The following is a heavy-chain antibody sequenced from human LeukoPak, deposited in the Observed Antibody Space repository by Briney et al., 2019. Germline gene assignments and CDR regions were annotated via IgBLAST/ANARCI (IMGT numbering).Heavy chain of an antibody. CDR2: IYYSGST. Sequence: SETLSLTCTVSGGSISSSSYYWGWIRQPPGKGLEWIGSIYYSGSTYYNPSLKSRVTISVDTSKNQFSLKLSSVTAADTAVYYCARVRYSSGWYLPFDPWGQGTLVTVSS. CDR1: GGSISSSSYY. CDR3: ARVRYSSGWYLPFDP. V-gene: IGHV4-39*07. J-gene: IGHJ5*02. D-gene: IGHD6-19*01.